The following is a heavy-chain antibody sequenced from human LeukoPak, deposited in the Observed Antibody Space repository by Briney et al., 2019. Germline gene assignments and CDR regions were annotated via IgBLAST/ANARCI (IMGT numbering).Heavy chain of an antibody. CDR2: ISSSGSTI. CDR3: AELGITMIGGV. J-gene: IGHJ6*04. Sequence: GGSLRLSCAASGFTFSSYEMNWVRQAPGKGLEWVSYISSSGSTIYYADSVKGRFTISRANAKNSLYLQMNSLRAEQTAVYYCAELGITMIGGVWGKGPTVTISS. V-gene: IGHV3-48*03. D-gene: IGHD3-10*02. CDR1: GFTFSSYE.